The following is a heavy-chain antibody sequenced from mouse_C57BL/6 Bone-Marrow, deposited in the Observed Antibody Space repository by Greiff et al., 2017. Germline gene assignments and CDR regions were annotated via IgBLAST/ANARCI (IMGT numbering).Heavy chain of an antibody. V-gene: IGHV1-47*01. Sequence: VKLQESGAELVKPGASVKMSCKASGYTFTTYPIEWMKQNPGKSLEWIGTFHPYNDDTKYNEKFKGKATLTVEKSSSTVYLELSRLTSDDSAVDYCARWYYGSSYGYFDYWGKGTTLTVSS. CDR1: GYTFTTYP. J-gene: IGHJ2*01. D-gene: IGHD1-1*01. CDR2: FHPYNDDT. CDR3: ARWYYGSSYGYFDY.